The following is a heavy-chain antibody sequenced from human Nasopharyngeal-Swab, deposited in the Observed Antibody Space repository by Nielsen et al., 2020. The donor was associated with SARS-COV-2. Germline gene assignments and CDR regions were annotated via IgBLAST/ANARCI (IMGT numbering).Heavy chain of an antibody. CDR1: GFTFSSYW. Sequence: GESLKIPCAAPGFTFSSYWMHWVRQAPGKGLVWVSRINSDGSSTSYADSVKGRSTISRDNAKNTLYLQMNSLRAEDTAVYYCARGVLYYYDSKHIDYWGQGTLVTVSS. D-gene: IGHD3-22*01. CDR3: ARGVLYYYDSKHIDY. CDR2: INSDGSST. J-gene: IGHJ4*02. V-gene: IGHV3-74*01.